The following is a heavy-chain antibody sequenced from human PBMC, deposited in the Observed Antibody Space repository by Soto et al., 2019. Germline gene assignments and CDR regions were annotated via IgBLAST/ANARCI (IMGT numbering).Heavy chain of an antibody. CDR3: ARVPMVEWLLSDNWFDP. J-gene: IGHJ5*02. CDR1: GGSISRGGYY. V-gene: IGHV4-31*03. CDR2: IYYSGST. D-gene: IGHD3-3*01. Sequence: TSETLSLTCTVSGGSISRGGYYWSWIRQHPGKGLEWIGYIYYSGSTYYNPSPKSRVTISVDTSKNQFSLKLSSVTAADTAVYYCARVPMVEWLLSDNWFDPWGQGTLVTVSS.